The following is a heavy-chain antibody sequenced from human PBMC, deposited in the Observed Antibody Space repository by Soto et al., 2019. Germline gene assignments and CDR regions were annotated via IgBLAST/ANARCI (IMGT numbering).Heavy chain of an antibody. Sequence: GGSLRLSCAASGFTVSSNYMSWVRQAPGKGLEWVSVIYSGGSTYYADSVKGRFTISRDNSKNTLYLQMNSLRADDTALYYCARDSNYVGAFDIWGQGTMVTVSS. CDR3: ARDSNYVGAFDI. V-gene: IGHV3-66*01. J-gene: IGHJ3*02. D-gene: IGHD4-4*01. CDR2: IYSGGST. CDR1: GFTVSSNY.